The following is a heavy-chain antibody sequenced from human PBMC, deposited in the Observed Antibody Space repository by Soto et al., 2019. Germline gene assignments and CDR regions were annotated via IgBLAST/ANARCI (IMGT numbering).Heavy chain of an antibody. D-gene: IGHD6-19*01. CDR3: AKEESSGWYRTADY. J-gene: IGHJ4*02. CDR1: GFTLSYVG. CDR2: TPYDEDKK. V-gene: IGHV3-30*18. Sequence: PGGSLRLSCAASGFTLSYVGMHWVRQAPGKGLEWVGVTPYDEDKKYYGAAVRGRFTISRDNSRNTVFLEMNSLTPEDTAVYFCAKEESSGWYRTADYWGQGTLVTVSS.